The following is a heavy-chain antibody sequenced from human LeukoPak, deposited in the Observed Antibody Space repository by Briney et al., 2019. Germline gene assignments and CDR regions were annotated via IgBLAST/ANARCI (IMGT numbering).Heavy chain of an antibody. D-gene: IGHD6-19*01. Sequence: PSETLSLTCTVSGGSISSYYWSWIRQPPGKGLEWIGYIYYSGSTNYNPSLKSRVTISVDTSKNQFSLKLSSVTAADTAVYYCARAVADAFDVWGQGTMVTVSS. CDR1: GGSISSYY. J-gene: IGHJ3*01. CDR3: ARAVADAFDV. V-gene: IGHV4-59*08. CDR2: IYYSGST.